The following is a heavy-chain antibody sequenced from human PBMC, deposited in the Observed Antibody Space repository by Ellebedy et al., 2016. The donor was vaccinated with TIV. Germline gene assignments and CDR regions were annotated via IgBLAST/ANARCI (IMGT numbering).Heavy chain of an antibody. J-gene: IGHJ4*02. V-gene: IGHV3-23*01. CDR2: ITGSGDRT. CDR1: GFTFDNFA. CDR3: AKDRTAGDGYWVFDT. D-gene: IGHD5-18*01. Sequence: GESLKISCATSGFTFDNFAMRWFRQAPGKGLEWVSAITGSGDRTFYADSVKGRFTISRDNSENTLYLQMKSLRDEDTAVYFCAKDRTAGDGYWVFDTWGQGTLVTVSS.